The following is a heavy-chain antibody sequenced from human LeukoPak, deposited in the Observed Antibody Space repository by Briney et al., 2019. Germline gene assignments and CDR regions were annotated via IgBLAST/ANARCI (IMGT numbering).Heavy chain of an antibody. CDR1: GYSINNGFY. CDR2: IYHSERT. CDR3: ARTRYNWNYDY. J-gene: IGHJ4*02. Sequence: SETLSLTCTVSGYSINNGFYWGWIRQPPGKGLERIGSIYHSERTHYNPSLKSRVTISVDTSKNQFSLKLSSVTAADTAVYYCARTRYNWNYDYWGQGTLVTVSS. V-gene: IGHV4-38-2*02. D-gene: IGHD1-7*01.